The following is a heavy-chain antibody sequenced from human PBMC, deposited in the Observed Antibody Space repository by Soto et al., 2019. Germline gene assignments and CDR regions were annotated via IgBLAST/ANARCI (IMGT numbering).Heavy chain of an antibody. J-gene: IGHJ4*02. CDR1: GFTFISYG. CDR3: AQGDHYDSSVFTY. Sequence: GWSLRLSCASSGFTFISYGMHWVRQAPGKGLEWVAVISYDGRNEYYPDSVKGRFTISRDNSKNTLYLQMNSLRAEDTAVFYCAQGDHYDSSVFTYWGQGTLVTVSS. V-gene: IGHV3-30*03. CDR2: ISYDGRNE. D-gene: IGHD3-22*01.